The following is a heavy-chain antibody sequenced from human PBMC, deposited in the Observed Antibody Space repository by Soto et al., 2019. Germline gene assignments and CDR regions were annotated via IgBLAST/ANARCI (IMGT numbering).Heavy chain of an antibody. D-gene: IGHD6-19*01. CDR3: ARGRIAVAGTFFRYYGMDV. V-gene: IGHV1-8*01. J-gene: IGHJ6*02. CDR1: GYTFTSYD. Sequence: ASVKVSCKASGYTFTSYDINWVRQATGQGLEWMGWMNPNSGNTGYAQKFQGRVTMTRNTSISTAYMELSSLRSEDTAVYYCARGRIAVAGTFFRYYGMDVWGQGTTVTVSS. CDR2: MNPNSGNT.